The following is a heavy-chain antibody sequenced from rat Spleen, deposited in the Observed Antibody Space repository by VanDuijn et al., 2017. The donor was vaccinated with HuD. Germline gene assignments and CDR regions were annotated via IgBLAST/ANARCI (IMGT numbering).Heavy chain of an antibody. Sequence: EVQLVESGGGLVQPGRSLKLSCAASGFTFSDYNMAWVRQAPKKGLEWVATISYDGSSTFYRDSVKGRFTISRDNAKSTLYLQMDSLRSEDTATYYCARHYGGYSEYVMDAWGQGASVTVSS. D-gene: IGHD1-11*01. CDR1: GFTFSDYN. V-gene: IGHV5-7*01. CDR3: ARHYGGYSEYVMDA. CDR2: ISYDGSST. J-gene: IGHJ4*01.